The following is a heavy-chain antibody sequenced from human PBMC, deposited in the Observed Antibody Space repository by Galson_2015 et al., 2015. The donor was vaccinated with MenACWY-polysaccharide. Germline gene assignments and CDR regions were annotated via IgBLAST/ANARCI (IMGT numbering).Heavy chain of an antibody. V-gene: IGHV5-51*01. CDR3: ARQPSRSTIDY. CDR1: GYSFSTYW. CDR2: IYPGDSET. Sequence: QSGAEVKKPGDSLKISCMGSGYSFSTYWIAWVRQMPGKGLEWMGIIYPGDSETRYSPSFQGQVTISADKSSSTALLQWNSLKASDTAVYFCARQPSRSTIDYWGREPRSPSPQ. J-gene: IGHJ4*02.